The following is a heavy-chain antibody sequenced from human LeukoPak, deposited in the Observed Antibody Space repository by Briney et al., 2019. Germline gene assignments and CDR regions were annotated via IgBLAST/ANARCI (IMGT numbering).Heavy chain of an antibody. CDR3: ARAPIPAAKFDP. J-gene: IGHJ5*02. CDR1: GGSISSYY. D-gene: IGHD2-2*01. Sequence: SETLSLTCTVSGGSISSYYWSWIRQPPGKGLEWIGYIYYSGSTNYNPSLKSRVTISLDTSKNQLSLKLSSVTAADTAVYYCARAPIPAAKFDPWGQGTLVTVSS. V-gene: IGHV4-59*01. CDR2: IYYSGST.